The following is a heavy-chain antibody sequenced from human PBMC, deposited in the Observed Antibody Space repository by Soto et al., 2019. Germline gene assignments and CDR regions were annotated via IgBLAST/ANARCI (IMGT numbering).Heavy chain of an antibody. V-gene: IGHV3-7*01. Sequence: DVQVVESGGGLVQPGGSLRLSCAASGFTFSSYWMTWVRQAPGKGLEWVATIKQDGTEKFYVDSVKGRFTVSRDNAKNSLYLQMNGLRVEDTAVYYCASVINYWGQGTLVTVSS. J-gene: IGHJ4*02. CDR2: IKQDGTEK. D-gene: IGHD3-16*02. CDR3: ASVINY. CDR1: GFTFSSYW.